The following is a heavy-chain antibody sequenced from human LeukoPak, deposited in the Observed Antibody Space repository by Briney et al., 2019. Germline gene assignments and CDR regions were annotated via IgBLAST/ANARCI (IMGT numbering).Heavy chain of an antibody. J-gene: IGHJ4*02. CDR3: AKDTGYYGSGSPYYFDY. CDR1: GSTFSSYA. V-gene: IGHV3-23*01. CDR2: ISGGGGST. D-gene: IGHD3-10*01. Sequence: GGSLRLSCAASGSTFSSYAMSWVRQAPGKGLEWVSAISGGGGSTYYADSVKGRFTISRDNSKNTLYLQMNSLRAEDTAVYYCAKDTGYYGSGSPYYFDYWGQGTLVTVSS.